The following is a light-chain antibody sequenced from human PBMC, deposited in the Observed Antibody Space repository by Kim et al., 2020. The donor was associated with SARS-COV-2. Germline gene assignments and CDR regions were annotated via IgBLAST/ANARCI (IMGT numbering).Light chain of an antibody. V-gene: IGKV3-20*01. CDR3: QQYGSSPIT. CDR2: DAS. Sequence: EVVLTLSPGTLSLSPGERATLSCRASQTVSSNYLAWYQQKPGQAPRLLIYDASSRATGIPDRFSGSGSGTDFTLTISRLEPEDFAVYYCQQYGSSPITFGVGTKVEIK. CDR1: QTVSSNY. J-gene: IGKJ4*01.